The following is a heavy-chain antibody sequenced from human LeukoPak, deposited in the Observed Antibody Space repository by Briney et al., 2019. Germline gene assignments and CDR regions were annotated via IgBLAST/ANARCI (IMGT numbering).Heavy chain of an antibody. J-gene: IGHJ3*01. Sequence: ASVKVSCKSSGYTFTGYYMHWVRQAPGQGLDWMGWINPNSGGTKYAQKFQGRVTMTGYTSINTAYLELTRLRSDDTAVYYCARDRALAGTNLDAFDSWGQGTTVIVSS. CDR1: GYTFTGYY. V-gene: IGHV1-2*02. CDR2: INPNSGGT. CDR3: ARDRALAGTNLDAFDS. D-gene: IGHD6-19*01.